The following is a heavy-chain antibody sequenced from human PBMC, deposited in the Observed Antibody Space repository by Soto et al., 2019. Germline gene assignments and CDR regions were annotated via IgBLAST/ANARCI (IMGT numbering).Heavy chain of an antibody. Sequence: PVKGSCRGSGGPFSCYAISWLQQAPGQGLEWMGGNIPLFGTANYAQKFQGRVTITADESTSTAYMELSSPRSEDTAVYYCARAPLSYSSSPGYDYYGMDVCGQGNTVTVSS. CDR1: GGPFSCYA. V-gene: IGHV1-69*13. CDR2: NIPLFGTA. CDR3: ARAPLSYSSSPGYDYYGMDV. J-gene: IGHJ6*02. D-gene: IGHD6-6*01.